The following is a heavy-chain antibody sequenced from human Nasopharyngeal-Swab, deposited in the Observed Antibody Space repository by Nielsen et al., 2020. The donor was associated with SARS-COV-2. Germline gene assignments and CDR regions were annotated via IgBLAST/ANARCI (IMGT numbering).Heavy chain of an antibody. V-gene: IGHV3-30-3*01. CDR1: GFTFSSYA. CDR2: ISYDGSNK. D-gene: IGHD2-21*01. CDR3: ARLFLGMDV. J-gene: IGHJ6*02. Sequence: GESLKISCAASGFTFSSYAMHWVRQAPGKGLEWVAVISYDGSNKYYADSVKGRFTLSRDNSKNTLYLQMNSLRAEDTAVYYCARLFLGMDVWGQGTTVTVSS.